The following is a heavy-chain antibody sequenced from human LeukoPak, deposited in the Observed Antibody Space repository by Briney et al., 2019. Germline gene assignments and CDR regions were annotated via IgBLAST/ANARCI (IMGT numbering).Heavy chain of an antibody. Sequence: GGPLRLSCAASGFTFSSYSMNWVRQAPGKGLEGVSSISSSSSYIYYADSVKGRFTISRDNAKNSLYLQMNSLRAEDTAVYYCARDSGIAVAGSLDYWGQGTLVTVSS. CDR3: ARDSGIAVAGSLDY. V-gene: IGHV3-21*01. CDR1: GFTFSSYS. CDR2: ISSSSSYI. D-gene: IGHD6-19*01. J-gene: IGHJ4*02.